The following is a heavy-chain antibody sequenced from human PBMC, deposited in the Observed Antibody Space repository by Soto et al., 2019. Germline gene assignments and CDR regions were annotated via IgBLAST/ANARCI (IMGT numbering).Heavy chain of an antibody. CDR2: IYTSGSI. V-gene: IGHV4-4*07. CDR1: GGSISSYY. CDR3: ARVQKGYYYGSVTYYYGMDV. Sequence: SETLSLTCTVSGGSISSYYWSWIRQPAGKGLEWIGRIYTSGSINYNPSLKSRVTMSVDTSKNQFSLKLSSVTAADTAVYYCARVQKGYYYGSVTYYYGMDVWGQGTTVTVSS. D-gene: IGHD3-10*01. J-gene: IGHJ6*02.